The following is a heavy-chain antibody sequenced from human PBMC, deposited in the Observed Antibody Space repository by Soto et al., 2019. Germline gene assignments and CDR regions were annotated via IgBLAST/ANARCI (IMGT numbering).Heavy chain of an antibody. J-gene: IGHJ6*02. V-gene: IGHV1-69*13. Sequence: GASVKVSCKASGGTFSSYSITWVRQAPGHGLEWIGRIIPIFGIASYAQKFQGRVTITADESTSTAYMELSSLRSEDTAVYYCARDKSGSSDYYYYGMDVWGQGTTVTVSS. CDR2: IIPIFGIA. CDR1: GGTFSSYS. D-gene: IGHD1-26*01. CDR3: ARDKSGSSDYYYYGMDV.